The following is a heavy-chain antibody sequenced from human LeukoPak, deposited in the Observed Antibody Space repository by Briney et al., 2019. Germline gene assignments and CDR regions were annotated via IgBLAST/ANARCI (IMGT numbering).Heavy chain of an antibody. J-gene: IGHJ4*02. V-gene: IGHV3-30*04. D-gene: IGHD2-8*01. CDR1: GFTFSTYA. Sequence: GGSLSLSCAASGFTFSTYAMNWVRQAPGKGLEWVAVISDDGRHYYYADSVKGRFTISRDNSKSTLYLQMNSLRDDDSAAYFCARVYLERLTAGYFDHWGQGTQVTVSP. CDR2: ISDDGRHY. CDR3: ARVYLERLTAGYFDH.